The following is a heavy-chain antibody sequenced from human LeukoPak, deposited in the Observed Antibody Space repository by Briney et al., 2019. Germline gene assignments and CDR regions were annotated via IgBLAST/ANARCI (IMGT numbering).Heavy chain of an antibody. CDR2: ISSSGSTI. D-gene: IGHD1-26*01. J-gene: IGHJ5*02. V-gene: IGHV3-48*04. CDR3: ANLVKLAS. CDR1: AITFSTYS. Sequence: KTGGSLRLSCAASAITFSTYSMNWVRQAPGKGLEWLSYISSSGSTIFYADSVKGRFTISRDNSNNTLYLQMNSLRAEDTALYYCANLVKLASWGQGTLVTVSS.